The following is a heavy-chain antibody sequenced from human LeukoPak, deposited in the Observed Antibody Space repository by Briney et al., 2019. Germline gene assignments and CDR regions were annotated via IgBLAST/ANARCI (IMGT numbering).Heavy chain of an antibody. Sequence: PGGSLRLSCAASGFTFSAYAMTWVRQAPGKGLEWVSGISGHGGSTFYASSVKGRFTISRDNSKNTLYLQMNSLRAEDTAVYYCAKEVEPGDNWGQGTLVTVSS. V-gene: IGHV3-23*01. D-gene: IGHD1-26*01. CDR2: ISGHGGST. J-gene: IGHJ4*02. CDR1: GFTFSAYA. CDR3: AKEVEPGDN.